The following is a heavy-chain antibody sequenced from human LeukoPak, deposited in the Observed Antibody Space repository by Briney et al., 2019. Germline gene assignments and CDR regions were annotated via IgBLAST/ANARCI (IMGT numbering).Heavy chain of an antibody. CDR3: ASLPPRQWLGDY. Sequence: ASVKVSCKAFGYTFTGYYMHWVRQAPGQGLEWMGWINPNSGGTNYAQKFQGRVTMTRDTSISTAYMELSRLRSDDTAVYYCASLPPRQWLGDYWGQGTLVTVSS. J-gene: IGHJ4*02. CDR1: GYTFTGYY. V-gene: IGHV1-2*02. D-gene: IGHD6-19*01. CDR2: INPNSGGT.